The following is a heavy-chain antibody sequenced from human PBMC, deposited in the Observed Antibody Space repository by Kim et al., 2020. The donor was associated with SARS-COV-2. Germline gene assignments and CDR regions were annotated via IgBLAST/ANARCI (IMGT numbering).Heavy chain of an antibody. V-gene: IGHV1-69*13. CDR3: ARVGVAFIAVAGTVAWFDP. J-gene: IGHJ5*02. Sequence: SVKVSCKASGGTFSSYAISWVRQAPGQGLEWMGGIIPIFGTANYAQKFQGRVTITADESTSTAYMELSSLRSEDTAVYYCARVGVAFIAVAGTVAWFDPWGQGTLVTVSS. CDR2: IIPIFGTA. CDR1: GGTFSSYA. D-gene: IGHD6-19*01.